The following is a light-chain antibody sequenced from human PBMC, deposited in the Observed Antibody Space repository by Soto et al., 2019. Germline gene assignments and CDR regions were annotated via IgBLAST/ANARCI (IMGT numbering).Light chain of an antibody. CDR3: GSWDSSLSAYV. J-gene: IGLJ1*01. CDR2: DDN. Sequence: QRLSTTPPFVSAARGQKVCISCSPSTSNSGGNSVSWYQQLPGTAPKLLIYDDNKRPSGIPDRFSGSKYGTSATLGISGFQTGDEADYYCGSWDSSLSAYVFGTGTKVTVL. CDR1: TSNSGGNS. V-gene: IGLV1-51*01.